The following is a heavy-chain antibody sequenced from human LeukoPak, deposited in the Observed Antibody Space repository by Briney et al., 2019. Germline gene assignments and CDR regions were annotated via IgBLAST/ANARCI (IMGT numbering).Heavy chain of an antibody. CDR1: GFTFSSYG. J-gene: IGHJ4*02. D-gene: IGHD1-26*01. CDR2: ISYDGSNK. Sequence: GGSLRLSCAASGFTFSSYGMHWVRQAPGKGLEWVAVISYDGSNKHYADSVKGRFTISRDNSKNTLYLQMNSLRAEDTAVYYRAKDRSPNLVGATNYWGQGTLVTVSS. V-gene: IGHV3-30*18. CDR3: AKDRSPNLVGATNY.